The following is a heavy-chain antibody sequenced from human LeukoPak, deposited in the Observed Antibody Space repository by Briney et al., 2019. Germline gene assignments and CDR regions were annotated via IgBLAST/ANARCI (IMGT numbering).Heavy chain of an antibody. CDR1: GFTFSSYW. V-gene: IGHV3-7*01. D-gene: IGHD4-23*01. CDR2: IKQDGSEK. Sequence: GGSLRLSCAASGFTFSSYWMSWVRQAPGKGLEWVANIKQDGSEKYYVDSVKGRFTISRDNAKNSLYLQMNSPRAEDTAVYYCARDLYGGPFDYWGQGTLVTVSS. CDR3: ARDLYGGPFDY. J-gene: IGHJ4*02.